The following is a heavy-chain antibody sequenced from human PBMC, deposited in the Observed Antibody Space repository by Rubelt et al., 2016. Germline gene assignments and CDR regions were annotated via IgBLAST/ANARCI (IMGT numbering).Heavy chain of an antibody. CDR3: AKDPPNWGSGYYGMDV. CDR2: ISGSGGST. J-gene: IGHJ6*02. Sequence: VQLVESGGGVVQPGRSLRLSCEGSGFRFSSFAMHWVRQAPGKGLEWVSAISGSGGSTYYADSVKDRFTISRDNSKNTLYLQMNSLRAEDTAVYYCAKDPPNWGSGYYGMDVWGQGTTVTVSS. V-gene: IGHV3-23*04. CDR1: GFRFSSFA. D-gene: IGHD7-27*01.